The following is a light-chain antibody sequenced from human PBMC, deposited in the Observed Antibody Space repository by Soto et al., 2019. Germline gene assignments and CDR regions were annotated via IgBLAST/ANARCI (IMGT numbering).Light chain of an antibody. Sequence: DIQMTQSPSSLSASVLDSVTITCRASQSISSYLNWYQQKPGKAPKLLIYAASSLQSGVPSRFSGSASGTDFTLTISSLQPYDFATYYCQQYDTYYTFGQGTKVDIK. V-gene: IGKV1-39*01. CDR1: QSISSY. CDR2: AAS. J-gene: IGKJ2*01. CDR3: QQYDTYYT.